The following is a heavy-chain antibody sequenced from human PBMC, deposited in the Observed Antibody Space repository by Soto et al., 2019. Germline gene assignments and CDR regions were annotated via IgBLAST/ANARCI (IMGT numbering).Heavy chain of an antibody. Sequence: GASVKVSCKASGSLFSSFTITWVRQAPGQGLEWMGRIIPVFGTSKYAQKFQGRVTMTADKSTSTAYMELSSLRSEDTAVYYCARDVDKGMINGQWFDPWGQGTLVTVSS. J-gene: IGHJ5*02. CDR2: IIPVFGTS. CDR1: GSLFSSFT. V-gene: IGHV1-69*06. D-gene: IGHD3-16*01. CDR3: ARDVDKGMINGQWFDP.